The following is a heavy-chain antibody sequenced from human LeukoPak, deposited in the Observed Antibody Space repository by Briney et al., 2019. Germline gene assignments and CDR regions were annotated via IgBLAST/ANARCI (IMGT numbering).Heavy chain of an antibody. CDR1: GFKFSSFS. V-gene: IGHV3-48*02. D-gene: IGHD4-17*01. J-gene: IGHJ4*02. CDR2: ITSSSSAT. CDR3: ARVIGSYGDSAY. Sequence: GGSLRLSCAASGFKFSSFSMNWVRQAPGKGLERISYITSSSSATYYADSVKGRFTISRDNAKNSLYLQMNSLRDEDTAVYYCARVIGSYGDSAYWGQGPLVTVSS.